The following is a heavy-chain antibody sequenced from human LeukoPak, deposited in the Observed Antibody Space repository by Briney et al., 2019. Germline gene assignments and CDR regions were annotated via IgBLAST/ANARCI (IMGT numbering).Heavy chain of an antibody. CDR3: AKVGVGYAFDV. CDR1: GFRFDDNA. J-gene: IGHJ3*01. D-gene: IGHD3-10*01. V-gene: IGHV3-9*01. CDR2: ISWNSVSI. Sequence: PGRSLRLSCAASGFRFDDNAMHWVRQAPGKGLEWVSGISWNSVSIGYADSVRGRFVISRDNAENSLFLQMNSVRAEDTAFYYCAKVGVGYAFDVWGQGTMVTVS.